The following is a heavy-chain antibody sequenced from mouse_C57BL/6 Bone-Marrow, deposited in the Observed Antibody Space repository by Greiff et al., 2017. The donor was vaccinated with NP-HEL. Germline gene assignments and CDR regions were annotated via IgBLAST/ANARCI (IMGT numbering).Heavy chain of an antibody. J-gene: IGHJ2*01. CDR2: IYPGSGST. Sequence: QVQLQQPGAELVKPGASVKMSCKASGYTFTSYWITWVKQRPGQGLEWIGDIYPGSGSTNYNEKFKSKATLTVDTSSSTAYMQLSSLTSEGSAVYYCARSVTTGNYFDYWGQGTTLTVSS. CDR1: GYTFTSYW. CDR3: ARSVTTGNYFDY. D-gene: IGHD2-2*01. V-gene: IGHV1-55*01.